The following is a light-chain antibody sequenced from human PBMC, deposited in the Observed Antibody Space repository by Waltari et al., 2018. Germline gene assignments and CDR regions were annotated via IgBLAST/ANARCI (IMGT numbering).Light chain of an antibody. CDR2: GAF. CDR1: QTVSNNY. V-gene: IGKV3-20*01. CDR3: QQYGDSPLT. J-gene: IGKJ4*01. Sequence: ERVLTQSPGTLSLSPGDRATLSCRASQTVSNNYLAWYQQKPGQAPRLLIYGAFYRATGIPDRFSGSGSGTHFTLTISRLEPEDFAVYYCQQYGDSPLTFGRGTKVEIK.